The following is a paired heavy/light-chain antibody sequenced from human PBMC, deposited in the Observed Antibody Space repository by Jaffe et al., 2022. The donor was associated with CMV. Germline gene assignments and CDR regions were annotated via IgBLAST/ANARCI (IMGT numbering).Light chain of an antibody. CDR1: SGDVGAYNF. CDR2: DVS. V-gene: IGLV2-14*03. Sequence: QSALAQPASVSGSLGQSITISCTGTSGDVGAYNFVSWYQQHPGKAPKVIIFDVSNRPSGVSNRFSGSKSGNTASLTISGLQAEDEADYYCVSYTNINHRWVFGGGTKLTVL. J-gene: IGLJ3*02. CDR3: VSYTNINHRWV.
Heavy chain of an antibody. CDR2: IYYTGTT. CDR1: GGSINNYY. D-gene: IGHD3-10*01. Sequence: QVQLQESGPGLVKPSETLSLTCIVSGGSINNYYWSWIRQPPGKGLEWMGFIYYTGTTNYNPSLMSRVTMSVDTPKNQFSLMLSSVTAADTAVYYCARYGPSSNWPATHFDLWGQGALVIVSS. J-gene: IGHJ4*02. V-gene: IGHV4-59*08. CDR3: ARYGPSSNWPATHFDL.